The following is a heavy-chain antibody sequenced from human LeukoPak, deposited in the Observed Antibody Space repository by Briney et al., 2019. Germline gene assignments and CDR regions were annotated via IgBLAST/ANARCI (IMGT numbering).Heavy chain of an antibody. J-gene: IGHJ3*02. Sequence: PSETLSLTCTVSGGSISSYYWSWIRQPAGKGLEWIGRIYTSGSTNYNPSLKSRVTMSVDTSKNQFSLKLSSVTAADTAVYYCARDRWIADPDAFDIWGQGTMVTVSS. D-gene: IGHD6-13*01. CDR1: GGSISSYY. CDR3: ARDRWIADPDAFDI. V-gene: IGHV4-4*07. CDR2: IYTSGST.